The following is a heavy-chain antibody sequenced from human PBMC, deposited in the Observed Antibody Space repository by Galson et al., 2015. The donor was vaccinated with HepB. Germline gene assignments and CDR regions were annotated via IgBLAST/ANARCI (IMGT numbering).Heavy chain of an antibody. CDR1: GYTFNKYA. V-gene: IGHV1-3*04. Sequence: SCKASGYTFNKYAIHWVLQAPGQRLEWMGWINTGNGNTQYSQRFQGRVTITRDTSASTAYMELSSLTSEDTAVYYCARDSGKGFDNYYRGHGALVPASS. CDR2: INTGNGNT. D-gene: IGHD3-10*01. CDR3: ARDSGKGFDNYY. J-gene: IGHJ4*01.